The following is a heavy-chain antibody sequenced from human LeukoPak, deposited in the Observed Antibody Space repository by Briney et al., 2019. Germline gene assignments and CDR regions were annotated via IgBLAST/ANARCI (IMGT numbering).Heavy chain of an antibody. Sequence: ASVKVSCKASGYTFTSYGISWVRQAPGQGLEWMGWINPKSGGTNFAQKFQGRVTLTRDTSISTTYMELGRLTSDDTAVYYCARDLGISGWYAPPLGYFDYWGQGTLVTVSS. J-gene: IGHJ4*02. CDR2: INPKSGGT. CDR3: ARDLGISGWYAPPLGYFDY. CDR1: GYTFTSYG. V-gene: IGHV1-2*02. D-gene: IGHD6-19*01.